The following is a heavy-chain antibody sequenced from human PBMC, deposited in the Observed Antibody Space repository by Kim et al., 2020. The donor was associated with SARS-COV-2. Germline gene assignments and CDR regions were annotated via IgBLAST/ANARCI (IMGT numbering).Heavy chain of an antibody. CDR1: GFTFDDCA. D-gene: IGHD3-10*01. J-gene: IGHJ6*01. CDR3: SKSKSTMLQGVLYGRDV. V-gene: IGHV3-9*01. CDR2: ISWNSGTI. Sequence: GGSLRLSCAVSGFTFDDCAKHWVRPAPGKGLEWVSGISWNSGTIGYADSVKGRFTISRDNAKNYLELQMNSLRTEDTACDYCSKSKSTMLQGVLYGRDV.